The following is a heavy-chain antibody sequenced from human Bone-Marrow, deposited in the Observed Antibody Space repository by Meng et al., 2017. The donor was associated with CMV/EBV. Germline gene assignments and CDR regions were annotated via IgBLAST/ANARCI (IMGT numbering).Heavy chain of an antibody. Sequence: VQLGQSGAEAQKPGVSGKASCKSSGYTFTSYGISGLRQAPGQGLEWMGWISAYNGNTNYAQKLQGRVTMTTDTSTSTAYMELRSLRSDDTALYYCVMDDYWGQGTLVTVSS. CDR2: ISAYNGNT. J-gene: IGHJ4*02. CDR1: GYTFTSYG. CDR3: VMDDY. V-gene: IGHV1-18*01. D-gene: IGHD2-8*01.